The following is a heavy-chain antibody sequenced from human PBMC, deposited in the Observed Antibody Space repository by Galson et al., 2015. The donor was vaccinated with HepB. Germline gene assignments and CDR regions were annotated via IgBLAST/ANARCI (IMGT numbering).Heavy chain of an antibody. CDR2: IYANSGGT. V-gene: IGHV1-2*02. J-gene: IGHJ4*02. Sequence: SVKVSCKASGYTFTAYYIHWVRQAPGQGLEWMGWIYANSGGTNYAQKFQGRVTLTRDTSISAAYMELSSLRSEGTAVYYCARARVVPAAHPSRGFDYWGQGTLVTVSS. D-gene: IGHD2-2*01. CDR3: ARARVVPAAHPSRGFDY. CDR1: GYTFTAYY.